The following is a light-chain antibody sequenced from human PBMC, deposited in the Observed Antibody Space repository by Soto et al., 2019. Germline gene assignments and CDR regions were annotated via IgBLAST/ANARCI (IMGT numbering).Light chain of an antibody. CDR3: QQYGSSPIT. CDR2: GAS. Sequence: EIMMTQSPATLSVSPGERATLSCRASQSVSSNLAWYQQKPGQAPRLLLYGASTRATGIPVRFSGSGFGTEFTLTISSLQSEDFAVYYCQQYGSSPITFGQGTRLEIK. CDR1: QSVSSN. V-gene: IGKV3-15*01. J-gene: IGKJ5*01.